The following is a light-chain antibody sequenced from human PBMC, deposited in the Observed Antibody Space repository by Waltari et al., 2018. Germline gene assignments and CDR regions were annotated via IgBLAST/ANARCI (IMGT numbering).Light chain of an antibody. J-gene: IGLJ1*01. V-gene: IGLV2-8*01. CDR3: SSYAGSIYV. CDR2: EVS. CDR1: SSDVGGYNY. Sequence: QSALTQPPSASGSPGQSVTISCTGTSSDVGGYNYVSWYQQHPGKAPKLMIYEVSKRPSGVRDRFSGSKSGNTASLTVSGLQAEDEADYYCSSYAGSIYVFGTGTKVTVL.